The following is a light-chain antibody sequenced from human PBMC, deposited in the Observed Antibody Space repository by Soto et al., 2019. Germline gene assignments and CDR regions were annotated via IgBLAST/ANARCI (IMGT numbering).Light chain of an antibody. CDR1: QSVNSN. CDR3: QQYNNWPTRYT. J-gene: IGKJ2*01. Sequence: EIVMTQSPATLSVSPGERATLFCRASQSVNSNVAWYQQKPGQAPRLLIYGASTRATGIPARFSGSGSGTEFTLTISSLQSGDFAVYYCQQYNNWPTRYTFGQGTKLEI. CDR2: GAS. V-gene: IGKV3-15*01.